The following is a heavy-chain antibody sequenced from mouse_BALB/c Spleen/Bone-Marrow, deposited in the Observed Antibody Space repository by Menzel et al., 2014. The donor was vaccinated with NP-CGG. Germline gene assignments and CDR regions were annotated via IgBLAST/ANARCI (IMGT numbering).Heavy chain of an antibody. CDR3: TRDNYEAMDY. D-gene: IGHD1-3*01. Sequence: QVQLQQPGADLAKPGASMKMSCKASGYTFTNYWMHWVKQRPGQGLEWIGNTNPSTGYTEYNQKFRDKATLTADKSSSTAYMQLSSLTSEDSAVYYCTRDNYEAMDYWGQGTSVTVSS. V-gene: IGHV1-7*01. J-gene: IGHJ4*01. CDR1: GYTFTNYW. CDR2: TNPSTGYT.